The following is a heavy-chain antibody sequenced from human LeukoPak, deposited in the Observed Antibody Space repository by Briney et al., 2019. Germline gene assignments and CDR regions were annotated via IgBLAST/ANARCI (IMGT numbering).Heavy chain of an antibody. D-gene: IGHD3/OR15-3a*01. V-gene: IGHV4-39*01. CDR2: IYYSGNT. Sequence: PSETLSLTCTVSGGSISSSDSYWGWIRQPPGKGLEWIGSIYYSGNTYYNASLKSQVSISIDTSKNQFSLRLTSVTAADTAVYYCARQTGSGLFILPGGQGTLVTVSS. CDR1: GGSISSSDSY. CDR3: ARQTGSGLFILP. J-gene: IGHJ4*02.